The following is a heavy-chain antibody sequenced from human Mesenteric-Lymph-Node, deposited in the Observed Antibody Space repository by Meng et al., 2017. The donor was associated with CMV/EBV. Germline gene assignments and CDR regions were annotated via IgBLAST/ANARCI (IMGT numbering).Heavy chain of an antibody. CDR2: ISGSGGST. D-gene: IGHD1-14*01. CDR3: AKPESRGEPYYYYYGMDV. V-gene: IGHV3-23*01. Sequence: GKSLKISCAASGFTFSSYAMSWVRQAPGKGLEWVSAISGSGGSTYYADSVKGRFTISRDNSKNTLYLQMNSLRAEDTAVYYCAKPESRGEPYYYYYGMDVWGQGTTVTVSS. J-gene: IGHJ6*02. CDR1: GFTFSSYA.